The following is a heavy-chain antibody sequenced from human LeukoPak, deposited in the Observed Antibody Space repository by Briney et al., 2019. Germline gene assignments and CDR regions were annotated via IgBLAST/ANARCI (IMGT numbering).Heavy chain of an antibody. CDR2: IYTSGST. V-gene: IGHV4-61*02. D-gene: IGHD2-21*01. CDR1: GGSISSTSYY. Sequence: SETLSLTCTVSGGSISSTSYYWSWIRQPAGKGLEWIGRIYTSGSTNYNPSLKSRITMSVDTSKNQFSLKLSSVTAADTAVYYCARAGRTVPYCGGDCSDDAFDIWGQGTMVTVSS. J-gene: IGHJ3*02. CDR3: ARAGRTVPYCGGDCSDDAFDI.